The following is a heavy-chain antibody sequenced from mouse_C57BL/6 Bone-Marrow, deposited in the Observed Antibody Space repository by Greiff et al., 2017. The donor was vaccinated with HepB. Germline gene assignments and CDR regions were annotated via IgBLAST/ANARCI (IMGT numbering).Heavy chain of an antibody. D-gene: IGHD3-2*02. CDR1: GFSLTSYG. J-gene: IGHJ3*01. V-gene: IGHV2-2*01. CDR2: IWSGGST. CDR3: AREDSSGVLAY. Sequence: QVQLQQSGPGLVQPSQSLSITCTVSGFSLTSYGVHWVRQSPGKGLEWLGVIWSGGSTDYNAAFISRLSISKDNSKSQVFFKMNSLQADDTAIYYCAREDSSGVLAYWGQGTLVTVSA.